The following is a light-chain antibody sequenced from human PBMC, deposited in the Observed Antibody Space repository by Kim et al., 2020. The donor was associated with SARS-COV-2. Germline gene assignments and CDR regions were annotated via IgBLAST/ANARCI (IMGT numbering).Light chain of an antibody. J-gene: IGKJ4*01. CDR3: QQYYSSPLT. CDR1: QSVFYSSNSKNY. CDR2: WAS. Sequence: ATMSCKSSQSVFYSSNSKNYIAWYQQKAGQPPKLLIYWASTRESGVPDRFSGSGSGTDFTLTISSLQAEDVAVYYCQQYYSSPLTFGGGTKVDIK. V-gene: IGKV4-1*01.